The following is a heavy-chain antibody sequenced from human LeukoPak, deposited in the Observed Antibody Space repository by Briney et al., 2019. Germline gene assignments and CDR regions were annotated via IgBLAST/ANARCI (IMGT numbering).Heavy chain of an antibody. J-gene: IGHJ4*02. CDR3: ARDPYRAATVTY. CDR2: ISGSGGST. Sequence: GGSLRLSCAASGFTFSIHAMSWVRQAPGEGLQWVSAISGSGGSTYYADSVKGRFTISRDNSKNTLYLQMNSLRADDTAVYYCARDPYRAATVTYWGQGTLVTVSS. V-gene: IGHV3-23*01. CDR1: GFTFSIHA. D-gene: IGHD4-17*01.